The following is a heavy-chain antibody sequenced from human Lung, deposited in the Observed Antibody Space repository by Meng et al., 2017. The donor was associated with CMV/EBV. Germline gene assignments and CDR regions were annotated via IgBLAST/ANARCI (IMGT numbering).Heavy chain of an antibody. J-gene: IGHJ4*02. D-gene: IGHD1-26*01. V-gene: IGHV3-48*01. CDR2: ISSSSRTA. Sequence: GESLKISCAASGFTFSSYSMNWVRQAPGKGLEWLSYISSSSRTADYADSVKGRLTISRDNVNKSLYLQINSLRAEDTAVYYCARDYVGASGLEYWGQGTXVNVAS. CDR3: ARDYVGASGLEY. CDR1: GFTFSSYS.